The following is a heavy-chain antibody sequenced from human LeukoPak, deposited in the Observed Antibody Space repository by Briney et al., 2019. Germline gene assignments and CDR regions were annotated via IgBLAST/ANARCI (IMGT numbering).Heavy chain of an antibody. CDR3: ARDRGGATWILFDY. Sequence: ASVKVSCKASGGTFSSYAISWVRQAPGQGLEWMGRIIPIFGTANYAQKFQGRVTINTDESTTTAYMELSSLRSEDTAVYYCARDRGGATWILFDYWGQGTLVTVSS. V-gene: IGHV1-69*05. CDR1: GGTFSSYA. J-gene: IGHJ4*02. CDR2: IIPIFGTA. D-gene: IGHD5-18*01.